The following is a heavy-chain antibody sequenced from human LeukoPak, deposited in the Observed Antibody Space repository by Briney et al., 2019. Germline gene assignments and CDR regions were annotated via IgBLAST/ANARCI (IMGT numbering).Heavy chain of an antibody. CDR1: GFTFSSYS. D-gene: IGHD3-16*02. V-gene: IGHV3-21*01. CDR3: ARGRIEITFGGAIYNWFDP. Sequence: GGSLRLSCAASGFTFSSYSMNWVRQAPGKGLEWVSSISSSGSYIYYADSVKGRFTISRDNAKNSLYLQMNSLRAEDTAVYYCARGRIEITFGGAIYNWFDPWGQGTLVTVSS. CDR2: ISSSGSYI. J-gene: IGHJ5*02.